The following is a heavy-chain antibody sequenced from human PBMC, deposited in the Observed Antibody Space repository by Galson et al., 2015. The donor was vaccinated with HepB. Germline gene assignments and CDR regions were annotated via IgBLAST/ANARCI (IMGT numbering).Heavy chain of an antibody. CDR3: ATITMVQGAIDY. Sequence: SLRLSCAASGFTFSSYGMHWVRQAPGKGLEWVAVIWYDGSNKNYADSVKGRFTISRDNSKNTLYLQMNSLRAEDTAVYYCATITMVQGAIDYWGQGTLVTVSS. CDR1: GFTFSSYG. V-gene: IGHV3-33*01. D-gene: IGHD3-10*01. J-gene: IGHJ4*02. CDR2: IWYDGSNK.